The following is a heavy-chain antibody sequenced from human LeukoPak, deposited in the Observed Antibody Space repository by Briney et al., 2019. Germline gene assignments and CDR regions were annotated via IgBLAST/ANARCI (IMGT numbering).Heavy chain of an antibody. CDR2: ISSSSSTI. D-gene: IGHD1-26*01. CDR3: ARVAYEWELPSYYFDY. CDR1: GFTFSSYS. V-gene: IGHV3-48*01. J-gene: IGHJ4*02. Sequence: GGSLRLSCAASGFTFSSYSMNWVRQAPGKGLEWVSSISSSSSTIYYADSVKGRFTISRDNAKNSLYLQMNSLRAEDTAVYYCARVAYEWELPSYYFDYWGQGTLVTVSS.